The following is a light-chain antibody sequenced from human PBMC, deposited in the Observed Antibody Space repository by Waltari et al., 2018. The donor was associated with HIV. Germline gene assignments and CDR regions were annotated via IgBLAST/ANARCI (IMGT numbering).Light chain of an antibody. J-gene: IGKJ1*01. Sequence: IVMTQSPATLSVSPGERATLSCRASQSISNNLAWYQQEPGQAPKLLIYDASTRATGVPARFSGSGSGTVFTLTISSLQSGDFAVYYCQQYHNWPPWTFGQGTKVELK. CDR1: QSISNN. CDR2: DAS. CDR3: QQYHNWPPWT. V-gene: IGKV3-15*01.